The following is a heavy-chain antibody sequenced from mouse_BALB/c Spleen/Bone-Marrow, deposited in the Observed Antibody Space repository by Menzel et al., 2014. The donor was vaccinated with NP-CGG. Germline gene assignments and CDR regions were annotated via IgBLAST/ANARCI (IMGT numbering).Heavy chain of an antibody. CDR1: GYTFSSYW. Sequence: QVQLQQSGAELMKPGASVKISCKATGYTFSSYWIEWVKQRPGHGLEWIGEILPGSGSTNYNEKFKGKATFTADTSSNTAYMQLSSLTSEDSAVYYCAREEYYGSNYGDYWGQGTTLTVSS. D-gene: IGHD1-1*01. CDR2: ILPGSGST. CDR3: AREEYYGSNYGDY. V-gene: IGHV1-9*01. J-gene: IGHJ2*01.